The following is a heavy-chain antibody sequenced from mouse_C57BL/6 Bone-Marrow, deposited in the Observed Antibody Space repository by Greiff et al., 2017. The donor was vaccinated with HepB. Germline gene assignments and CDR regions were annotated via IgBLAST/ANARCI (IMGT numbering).Heavy chain of an antibody. CDR3: AREGYSNYERFAY. D-gene: IGHD2-5*01. Sequence: EVQVVESGGGLVKPGGSLKLSCAASGFTFSSYAMSWVRQTPEKRLEWVATISDGGSYTYYPDNVKGRFTISRDNAKNNLYLQMSHLKSEDTAMYYWAREGYSNYERFAYWGQGTLVTVSA. V-gene: IGHV5-4*01. CDR1: GFTFSSYA. CDR2: ISDGGSYT. J-gene: IGHJ3*01.